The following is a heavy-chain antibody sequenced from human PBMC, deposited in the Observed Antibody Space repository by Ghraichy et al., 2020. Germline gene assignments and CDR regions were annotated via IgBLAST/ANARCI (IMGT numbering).Heavy chain of an antibody. Sequence: LSLTCAASGFTFSSYSMNWVRQAPGKGLEWVSSISSSSSYIYYADSVKGRFTISRDNAKNSLYLQMNSLRAEDTAVYYCARDAATRITGTLYYYYYGMDVWGQGTTVTVSS. CDR2: ISSSSSYI. D-gene: IGHD1-20*01. CDR3: ARDAATRITGTLYYYYYGMDV. CDR1: GFTFSSYS. J-gene: IGHJ6*02. V-gene: IGHV3-21*01.